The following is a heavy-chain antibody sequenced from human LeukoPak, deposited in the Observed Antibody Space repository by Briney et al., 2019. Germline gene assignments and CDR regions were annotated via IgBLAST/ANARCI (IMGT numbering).Heavy chain of an antibody. CDR1: EFSVGSNY. CDR3: AKAPVTTCSGAYCYPFDY. CDR2: IYSGGST. J-gene: IGHJ4*02. Sequence: HPGGSLRLSCAAPEFSVGSNYMTWGRQAPGKGLEWVSLIYSGGSTYYADSVKGRFTISRDNPKNTLYLQMNRLRAEDAAVYYCAKAPVTTCSGAYCYPFDYWGQGTLVTVSS. D-gene: IGHD2-21*01. V-gene: IGHV3-66*01.